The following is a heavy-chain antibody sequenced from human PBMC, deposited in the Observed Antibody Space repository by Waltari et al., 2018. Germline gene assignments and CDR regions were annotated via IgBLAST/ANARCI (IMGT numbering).Heavy chain of an antibody. CDR3: ARSGEYYYDSSGYDY. Sequence: QVQLQQWGAGLLKPSETLSLTCAVYGGSFSGYYWSWLRQPPGKGLEWIGEINHSGSTNYNPSLKSRVTISVDTSKNQFSLKLSSVTAADTAVYYCARSGEYYYDSSGYDYWGQGTLVTVSS. V-gene: IGHV4-34*01. J-gene: IGHJ4*02. CDR2: INHSGST. D-gene: IGHD3-22*01. CDR1: GGSFSGYY.